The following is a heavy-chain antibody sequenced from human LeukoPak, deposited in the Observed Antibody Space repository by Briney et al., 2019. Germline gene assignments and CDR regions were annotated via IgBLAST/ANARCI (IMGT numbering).Heavy chain of an antibody. Sequence: GGSLRLSCAASGFSFSHYGMHWVRQAPGKGLEWVAVISYDGSNKYYADSVKGRFTISRDNSKNTLYLQMNSLRAEDTAVYYCARDQVVATAALFDYWGQGTLVTVSS. D-gene: IGHD5-12*01. V-gene: IGHV3-30*19. J-gene: IGHJ4*02. CDR1: GFSFSHYG. CDR3: ARDQVVATAALFDY. CDR2: ISYDGSNK.